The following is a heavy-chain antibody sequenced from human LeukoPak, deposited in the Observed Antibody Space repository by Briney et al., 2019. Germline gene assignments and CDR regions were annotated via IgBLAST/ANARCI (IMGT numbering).Heavy chain of an antibody. V-gene: IGHV1-2*02. D-gene: IGHD2-15*01. Sequence: ASVKVSRKASGYTFTGYYMHWVRQAPGQGLEWMGWINPNSGGTNSAQKFQGRVTMTRDTSISTAYMELSRLRSDDTAVYYCARGYCSGGDCYEFDYWGQGTLVTVSS. CDR1: GYTFTGYY. CDR3: ARGYCSGGDCYEFDY. J-gene: IGHJ4*02. CDR2: INPNSGGT.